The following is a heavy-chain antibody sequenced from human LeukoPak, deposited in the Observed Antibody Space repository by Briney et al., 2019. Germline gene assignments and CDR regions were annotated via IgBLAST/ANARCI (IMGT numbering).Heavy chain of an antibody. D-gene: IGHD3-10*01. CDR2: INHSGST. V-gene: IGHV4-34*01. CDR1: GGSFSGYY. Sequence: SETLSLTCAVYGGSFSGYYWSWIRQPPGKGLEWIGEINHSGSTNYNPSLKSRVTISVDTSKNQFSLKLSSVTAADTAVYYCARRVKGITMVRGVTAFDYWGQGTLVTVSS. J-gene: IGHJ4*02. CDR3: ARRVKGITMVRGVTAFDY.